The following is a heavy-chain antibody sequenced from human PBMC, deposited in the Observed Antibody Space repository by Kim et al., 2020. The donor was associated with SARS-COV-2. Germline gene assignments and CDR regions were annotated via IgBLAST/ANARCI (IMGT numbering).Heavy chain of an antibody. Sequence: SETLSLTCTVSGGSISSSSYYWGWIRQPPGKGLEWIGSIYYSGSTYYNPSLKSRVTISVDTSKNQFSLKLSSVTAADTAVYYCARHGRYSRRAESDAFDIWGQGTMVTVSS. V-gene: IGHV4-39*01. D-gene: IGHD1-1*01. CDR1: GGSISSSSYY. J-gene: IGHJ3*02. CDR2: IYYSGST. CDR3: ARHGRYSRRAESDAFDI.